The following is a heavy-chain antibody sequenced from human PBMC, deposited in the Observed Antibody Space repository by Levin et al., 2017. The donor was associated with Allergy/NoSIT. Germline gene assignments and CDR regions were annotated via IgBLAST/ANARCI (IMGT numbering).Heavy chain of an antibody. Sequence: QSGGSLRLSCAASGFTFSSYAMSWVRQAPGKGLEWVSAISGSGGSTYYADSVKGRFTISRDNSKNTLYLQMNSLRAEDTAVYYCAKGDVVPAARSYYFDYWGQGTLVTVSS. V-gene: IGHV3-23*01. CDR2: ISGSGGST. CDR1: GFTFSSYA. J-gene: IGHJ4*02. D-gene: IGHD2-2*01. CDR3: AKGDVVPAARSYYFDY.